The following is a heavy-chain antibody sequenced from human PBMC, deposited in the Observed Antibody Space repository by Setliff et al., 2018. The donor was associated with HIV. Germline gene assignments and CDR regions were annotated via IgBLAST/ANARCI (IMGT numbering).Heavy chain of an antibody. D-gene: IGHD5-18*01. J-gene: IGHJ6*03. V-gene: IGHV1-18*01. CDR2: ISAYNGNT. Sequence: ASVKVSCKASGYTFTSYGISWVRQAPGQGLEWMGWISAYNGNTNYAQKLQGRVTMTTDTSTSTAYMELRSLRSDDTAVYYCASRSYGSSDYYYYMDVWGKGTTVTVSS. CDR1: GYTFTSYG. CDR3: ASRSYGSSDYYYYMDV.